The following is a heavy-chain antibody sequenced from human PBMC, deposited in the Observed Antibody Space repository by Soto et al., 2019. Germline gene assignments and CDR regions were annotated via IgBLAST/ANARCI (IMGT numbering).Heavy chain of an antibody. CDR1: RGNNSDGFGC. V-gene: IGHV4-61*01. Sequence: ALGILCLSRTFPRGNNSDGFGCWSLIKEPPGKGLEWIGYISSSGNTNYNPSLKSRVSISVDTSKNQFSLNLTSVTAADTAVYYCARAPMVLTRSYFDSLGQGTPVTVSS. CDR2: ISSSGNT. CDR3: ARAPMVLTRSYFDS. J-gene: IGHJ4*02. D-gene: IGHD3-22*01.